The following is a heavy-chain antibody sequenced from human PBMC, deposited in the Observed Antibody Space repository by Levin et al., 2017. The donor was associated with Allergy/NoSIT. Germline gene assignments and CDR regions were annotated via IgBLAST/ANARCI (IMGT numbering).Heavy chain of an antibody. CDR2: IDWDDDK. CDR1: GFSLSTSGMR. Sequence: SGPTLVKPTQTLTLTCTFSGFSLSTSGMRVSWIRQPPGKALEWLARIDWDDDKFYSTSLKTRLTISKDTSKNQVVLTMTNMDPVDTATYYCAREYCSGGSCYGMDVWGQGTTVTVSS. J-gene: IGHJ6*02. V-gene: IGHV2-70*04. D-gene: IGHD2-15*01. CDR3: AREYCSGGSCYGMDV.